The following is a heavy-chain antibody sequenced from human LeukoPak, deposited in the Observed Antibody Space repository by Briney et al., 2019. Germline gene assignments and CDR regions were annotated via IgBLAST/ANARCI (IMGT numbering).Heavy chain of an antibody. CDR1: GFTFSSYS. CDR3: ARDCIVMDGFWPI. J-gene: IGHJ3*02. Sequence: GGSLRLSCAASGFTFSSYSMNWVRQAPGKGLEWVSSISSSSSYIYYADSVKGRFTISRDNAKNSLYLQMNSLRAEDTAVYYCARDCIVMDGFWPIWGQGTMVTVSS. V-gene: IGHV3-21*01. CDR2: ISSSSSYI. D-gene: IGHD3/OR15-3a*01.